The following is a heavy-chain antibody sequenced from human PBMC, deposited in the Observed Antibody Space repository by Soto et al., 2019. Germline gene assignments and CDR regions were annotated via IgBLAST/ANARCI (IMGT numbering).Heavy chain of an antibody. CDR3: ARDRLLGNSFDY. CDR1: GFTFSTYG. J-gene: IGHJ4*02. V-gene: IGHV3-33*01. Sequence: VQLVESGGGVVQPGRSLRLSCAASGFTFSTYGMHWVRQAPGKGLEWVAVIWYDGSNKYYADSVTGRFTISRDNYKSTLYLQMNSLRAEDTAVYYCARDRLLGNSFDYWGQGSLVTVSS. D-gene: IGHD1-26*01. CDR2: IWYDGSNK.